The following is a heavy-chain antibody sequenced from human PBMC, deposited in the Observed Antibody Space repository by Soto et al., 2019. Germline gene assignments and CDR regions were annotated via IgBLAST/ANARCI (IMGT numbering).Heavy chain of an antibody. D-gene: IGHD6-19*01. J-gene: IGHJ3*02. CDR3: ARTGYSSGWYKAAFDI. V-gene: IGHV4-34*01. CDR2: INHSGST. Sequence: QVQLQQWGAGLLKPSETLSLTCAVYGGSFSGYYWSWIRQPPGKGLEWIGEINHSGSTNYNPSLKSRVTISVDTSMNQFSLKLSSVTAADTAVYYCARTGYSSGWYKAAFDIWGQGTMVTVSS. CDR1: GGSFSGYY.